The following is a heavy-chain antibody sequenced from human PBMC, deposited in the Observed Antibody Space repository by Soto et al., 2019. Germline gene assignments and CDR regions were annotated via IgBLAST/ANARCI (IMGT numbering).Heavy chain of an antibody. J-gene: IGHJ4*02. V-gene: IGHV3-30*18. CDR3: AKDGFITMIAYYFDY. CDR2: ISYDGSNK. Sequence: QVQLVESGGGVVQPGRSLRLSCAASGFTFSSYGMHWVRQAPGKGLEWVAVISYDGSNKYYADSVKGRFTISRDNSKNTLYLQMNSLRAEDTAVYYCAKDGFITMIAYYFDYWGQGTLVTVSS. CDR1: GFTFSSYG. D-gene: IGHD3-22*01.